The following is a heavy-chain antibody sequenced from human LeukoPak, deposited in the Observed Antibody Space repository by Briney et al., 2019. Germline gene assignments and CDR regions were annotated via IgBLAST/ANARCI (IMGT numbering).Heavy chain of an antibody. CDR3: TTVGHSSWSKPKRDY. CDR1: GFTFSNAW. J-gene: IGHJ4*02. D-gene: IGHD6-6*01. Sequence: GGPLRLSCAASGFTFSNAWMSWVRQAPGKGLEWVGRIKSKTDGGTTDYAAPVKGRFTISRDDSKNTLYLQMNSLKTEDTAVYYCTTVGHSSWSKPKRDYWGQGTLVTVSS. V-gene: IGHV3-15*01. CDR2: IKSKTDGGTT.